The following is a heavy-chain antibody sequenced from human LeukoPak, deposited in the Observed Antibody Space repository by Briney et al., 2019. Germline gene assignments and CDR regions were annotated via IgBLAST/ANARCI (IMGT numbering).Heavy chain of an antibody. CDR1: GFTVSSNY. D-gene: IGHD5-18*01. J-gene: IGHJ4*02. V-gene: IGHV3-53*01. CDR2: IYSGGST. CDR3: ARVAETQLWLRSAFDH. Sequence: GGSQRLSCAASGFTVSSNYMSWVRQAPGKGLEWVSVIYSGGSTYYADSVKGRFTISRDNSKNTLYLQMNSLRDEDTAVYYCARVAETQLWLRSAFDHWGQGTLVTVSS.